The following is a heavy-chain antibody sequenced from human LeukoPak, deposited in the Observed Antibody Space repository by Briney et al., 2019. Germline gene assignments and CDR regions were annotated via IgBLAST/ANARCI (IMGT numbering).Heavy chain of an antibody. CDR2: INSNGGGT. J-gene: IGHJ3*02. Sequence: ASVKVSCKASGYTFTGHYMHWVRQAPGQGLEWMGWINSNGGGTNYARKFQGRVTMTRDTSISTAYMELNNLISDDTAFYFCARDRGTVVDSYDVFDIWGQGTMVTVSS. V-gene: IGHV1-2*02. CDR1: GYTFTGHY. CDR3: ARDRGTVVDSYDVFDI. D-gene: IGHD2-2*01.